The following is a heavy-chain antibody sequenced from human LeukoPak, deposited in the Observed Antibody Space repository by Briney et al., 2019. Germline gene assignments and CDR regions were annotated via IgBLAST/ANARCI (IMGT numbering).Heavy chain of an antibody. CDR2: IYSSGST. V-gene: IGHV4-61*02. D-gene: IGHD6-19*01. J-gene: IGHJ5*02. CDR1: GGSISSGSYY. CDR3: ARDVVAGTENWFDP. Sequence: SQTLSLTCTVSGGSISSGSYYWSWIRQPAGKGLEWIGRIYSSGSTNYNPSLKSRVTISLDTSKNQFSLKLSSVTAADTAVYYCARDVVAGTENWFDPWGQGTLVTVSS.